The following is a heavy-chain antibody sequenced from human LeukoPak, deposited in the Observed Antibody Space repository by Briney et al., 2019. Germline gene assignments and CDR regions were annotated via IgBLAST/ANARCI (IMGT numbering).Heavy chain of an antibody. D-gene: IGHD5-18*01. CDR2: ISGSGGST. Sequence: GGSLRLSCAASGFTFSSYAMSWVRQAPGKGLEWVSAISGSGGSTYYADSVKGRFTISRGNSKNTLYLQMNSLRAEDTAVYYCAKQRGYSYGFLTFDYWGQGTLVTVSS. V-gene: IGHV3-23*01. CDR1: GFTFSSYA. J-gene: IGHJ4*02. CDR3: AKQRGYSYGFLTFDY.